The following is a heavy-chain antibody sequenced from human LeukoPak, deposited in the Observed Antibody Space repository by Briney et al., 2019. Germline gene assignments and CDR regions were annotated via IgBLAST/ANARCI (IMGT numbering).Heavy chain of an antibody. Sequence: PGGSPRLSCAASGFTFSNYDMHWVRQATGKGLEWVSAIDTAGDTYYPGSVKGRFTISRENAKNSLYLQMNSLRAGDTAVYYCARTTVTSGPYWYFDLWGRGTLVTVSS. CDR3: ARTTVTSGPYWYFDL. CDR2: IDTAGDT. V-gene: IGHV3-13*01. J-gene: IGHJ2*01. D-gene: IGHD4-17*01. CDR1: GFTFSNYD.